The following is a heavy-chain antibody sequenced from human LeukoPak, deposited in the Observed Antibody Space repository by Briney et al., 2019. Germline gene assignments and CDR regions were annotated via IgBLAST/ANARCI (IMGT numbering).Heavy chain of an antibody. CDR1: GFTFSSYA. CDR2: ISGRGGST. Sequence: GASLRLSCAASGFTFSSYAMSWVRQAPGKGLEWVSAISGRGGSTYYADSVKGRFTISRDNSKHTLYLQMNSLRAEETAVYYCAKENNWNNIGPIDYWGQGTLVTVSS. CDR3: AKENNWNNIGPIDY. J-gene: IGHJ4*02. V-gene: IGHV3-23*01. D-gene: IGHD1/OR15-1a*01.